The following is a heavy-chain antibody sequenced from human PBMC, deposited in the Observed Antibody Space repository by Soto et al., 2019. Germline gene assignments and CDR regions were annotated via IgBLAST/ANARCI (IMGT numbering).Heavy chain of an antibody. CDR3: AKTRLYDNNEYHRDGFDV. D-gene: IGHD3-22*01. CDR2: LKPDGSPE. Sequence: GGSLRLSCTASGFTFSRPWMTWVRQAPGKALEWVANLKPDGSPEYSVDSVKGGGTIARDNANNSLFLQMNSLRVEDTAVYYCAKTRLYDNNEYHRDGFDVWGPGTAVTV. J-gene: IGHJ3*01. V-gene: IGHV3-7*01. CDR1: GFTFSRPW.